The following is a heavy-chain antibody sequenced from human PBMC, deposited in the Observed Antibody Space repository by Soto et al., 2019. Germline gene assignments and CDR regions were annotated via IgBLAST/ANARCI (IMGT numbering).Heavy chain of an antibody. V-gene: IGHV4-39*01. Sequence: SETLSLTCTVSGGSISSSSYYWGWIRQPPGKGLEWIGSIYYSGSTYYNPSLKSRVTISVDTSKNQFSLKLSSVTAADTAVYYCANAFVVVPENWGQGTLVTVSS. D-gene: IGHD2-2*01. CDR2: IYYSGST. CDR1: GGSISSSSYY. J-gene: IGHJ4*02. CDR3: ANAFVVVPEN.